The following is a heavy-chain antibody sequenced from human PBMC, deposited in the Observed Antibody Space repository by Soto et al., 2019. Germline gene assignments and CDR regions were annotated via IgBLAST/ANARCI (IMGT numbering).Heavy chain of an antibody. CDR1: GYTFTYRY. V-gene: IGHV1-45*02. CDR2: ITPFNGNT. CDR3: ASVGYCSSTSCPIDY. Sequence: ASVKVSCKASGYTFTYRYLHWVRQAPGQALEWMGWITPFNGNTNYAQKFQDRVTITRDRSMSTAYMELSSLRSEDTAMYYCASVGYCSSTSCPIDYWGQGTLVTVSS. D-gene: IGHD2-2*01. J-gene: IGHJ4*02.